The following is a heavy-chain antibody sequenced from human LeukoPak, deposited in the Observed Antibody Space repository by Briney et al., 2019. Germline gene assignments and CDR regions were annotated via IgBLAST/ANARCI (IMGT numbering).Heavy chain of an antibody. V-gene: IGHV5-51*01. CDR1: GYSFTSYW. CDR2: IYPGDSDT. Sequence: GESLKISCKGSGYSFTSYWIGWVRQMPGKGLEWMGIIYPGDSDTRYSPSFQGQVTMSADKSIRTAYLQWSSLKTSDTAMYFRARQNPLADVFDIWGQGTMITVSS. J-gene: IGHJ3*02. CDR3: ARQNPLADVFDI.